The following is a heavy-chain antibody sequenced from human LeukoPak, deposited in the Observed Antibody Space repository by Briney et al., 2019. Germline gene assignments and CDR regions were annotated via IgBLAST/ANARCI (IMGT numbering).Heavy chain of an antibody. V-gene: IGHV3-48*03. CDR3: ARESAWTKYISNWYGGDAFDI. J-gene: IGHJ3*02. Sequence: GGSLRLSCAASGFTFSSYEMNWVRQAPGKGLDWVSYVSSRGSTIYYADSVKGRFTISRDNAKNSLYLQMNSLRAEDTAVYYCARESAWTKYISNWYGGDAFDIWGQGTMVTVSS. D-gene: IGHD6-13*01. CDR1: GFTFSSYE. CDR2: VSSRGSTI.